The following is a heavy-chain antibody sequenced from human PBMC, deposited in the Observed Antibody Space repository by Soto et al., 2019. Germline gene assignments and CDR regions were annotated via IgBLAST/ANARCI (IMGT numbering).Heavy chain of an antibody. CDR2: ISGSGGST. V-gene: IGHV3-23*01. CDR1: GFTFSSYA. CDR3: AKDRGDGTSVARGNIRAFDI. D-gene: IGHD1-26*01. Sequence: EVQLLESGGGLVQPGGSLRLSCAASGFTFSSYAMSWVRQAPGKGLEWVSAISGSGGSTYYADSVKGRFTISRDNSKNTLYLQMNSLRAEDTAVYYCAKDRGDGTSVARGNIRAFDIWGQGTMVTVAS. J-gene: IGHJ3*02.